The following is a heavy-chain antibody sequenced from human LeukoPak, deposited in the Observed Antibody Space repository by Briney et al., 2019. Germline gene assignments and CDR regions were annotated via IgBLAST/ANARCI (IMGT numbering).Heavy chain of an antibody. CDR3: ARRADIVVVPAAQNGRNWFDP. D-gene: IGHD2-2*01. CDR2: INHSGST. V-gene: IGHV4-34*01. Sequence: PSETLSLTCAVYGGSFSGYYWSWIRQPPGKGLEWIGEINHSGSTNYNPSLKSRVTISVDTSKNQFSLKVSSVTAADTAVYYCARRADIVVVPAAQNGRNWFDPWGQGTLVTVSS. J-gene: IGHJ5*02. CDR1: GGSFSGYY.